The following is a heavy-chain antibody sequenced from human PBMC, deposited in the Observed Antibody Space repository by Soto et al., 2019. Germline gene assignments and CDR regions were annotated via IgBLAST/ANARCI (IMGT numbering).Heavy chain of an antibody. CDR1: GGTFSSYA. CDR3: AREVKQLDDYYYYGMDV. D-gene: IGHD6-13*01. Sequence: SVKVSCKASGGTFSSYAISWVRQAPGQGFEWMGGIIPIFGTANYAQKFQGRVTITADESTSTAYMELSSLRSEDTAVYYCAREVKQLDDYYYYGMDVWGQGTTVTVSS. CDR2: IIPIFGTA. V-gene: IGHV1-69*13. J-gene: IGHJ6*02.